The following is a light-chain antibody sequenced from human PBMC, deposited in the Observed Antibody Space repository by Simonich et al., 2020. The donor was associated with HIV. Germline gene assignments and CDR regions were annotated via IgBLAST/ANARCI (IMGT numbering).Light chain of an antibody. CDR1: QSVLYSSNNKNY. Sequence: DIVMTQSPDSLAVSLGERATINCKPSQSVLYSSNNKNYVAWYQQKPGQPPKLLIYWASTRESGVPERFSGSGSGTDFTLTISSLQAEDVAVYYCQQYYSTPRTFGQGTKVEIK. J-gene: IGKJ1*01. CDR3: QQYYSTPRT. CDR2: WAS. V-gene: IGKV4-1*01.